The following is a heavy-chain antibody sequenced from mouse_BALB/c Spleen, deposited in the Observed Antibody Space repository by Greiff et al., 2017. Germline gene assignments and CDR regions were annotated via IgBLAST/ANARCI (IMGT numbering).Heavy chain of an antibody. CDR3: AIRGTGAMDY. CDR1: GFAFSSYD. J-gene: IGHJ4*01. CDR2: ISSGGGST. Sequence: EVKLMESGGGLVKPGGSLKLSCAASGFAFSSYDMSWVRQTPEKRLEWVAYISSGGGSTYYPDTVKGRFTISRDNAKNTLYLQMSSLKSEDTAMYYCAIRGTGAMDYWGQGTSVTVSS. V-gene: IGHV5-12-1*01. D-gene: IGHD3-3*01.